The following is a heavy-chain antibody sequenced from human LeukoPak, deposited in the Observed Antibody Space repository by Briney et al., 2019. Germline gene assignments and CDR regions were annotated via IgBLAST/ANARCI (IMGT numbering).Heavy chain of an antibody. CDR3: ARGSGAFDI. V-gene: IGHV3-74*01. J-gene: IGHJ3*02. CDR1: GFMFSSYW. Sequence: GGSLRLSCVASGFMFSSYWMNWVRQAPGKGLVWVSRINSDGSSTSYADSVKGRFTISRDNAKNTLFLQMNSLRAEDTAVYYCARGSGAFDIWGQGTMVTVSS. CDR2: INSDGSST.